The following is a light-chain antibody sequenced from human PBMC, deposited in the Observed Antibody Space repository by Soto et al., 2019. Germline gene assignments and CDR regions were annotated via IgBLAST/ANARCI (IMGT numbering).Light chain of an antibody. CDR3: QQRSNWPPEVT. Sequence: EIVLTQSPDTLSLSPGERATLSCRASQSVRSSLAWYQQKPGQAPRLLIYDASNRATGIPARFSGSGSGTDFTITISSLDPEDFAVYYCQQRSNWPPEVTFGPGTKVDIK. CDR2: DAS. CDR1: QSVRSS. V-gene: IGKV3-11*01. J-gene: IGKJ3*01.